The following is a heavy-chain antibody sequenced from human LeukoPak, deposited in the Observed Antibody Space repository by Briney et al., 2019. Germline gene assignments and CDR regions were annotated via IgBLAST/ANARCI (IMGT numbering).Heavy chain of an antibody. Sequence: GGSLKLSCAGSGFIFGDSAIHWVRQDSGKGLEWVGLIDRKVKGYATAFAASVKGRFTISRDDSQNTAFLHMDTLRTEDTALYYCTKDSGTYNWLDPWGQGTLVTVSS. D-gene: IGHD1-26*01. CDR2: IDRKVKGYAT. CDR3: TKDSGTYNWLDP. V-gene: IGHV3-73*01. CDR1: GFIFGDSA. J-gene: IGHJ5*02.